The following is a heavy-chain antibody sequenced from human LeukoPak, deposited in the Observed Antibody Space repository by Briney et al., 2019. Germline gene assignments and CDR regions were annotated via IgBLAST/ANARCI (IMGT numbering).Heavy chain of an antibody. Sequence: SETLSLTCTVSGGSISSYYWSWIRQPPGKGLEWIGYIYYSGSTNYNPSLKSRVTISVDTSKNQFSLKLSSVTAADTAVYYCARAELGRLLKNAFDIWGQGTMVTVSS. CDR2: IYYSGST. J-gene: IGHJ3*02. D-gene: IGHD7-27*01. V-gene: IGHV4-59*01. CDR1: GGSISSYY. CDR3: ARAELGRLLKNAFDI.